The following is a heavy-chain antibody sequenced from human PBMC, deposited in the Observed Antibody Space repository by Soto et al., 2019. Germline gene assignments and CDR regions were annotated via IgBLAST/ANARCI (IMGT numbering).Heavy chain of an antibody. D-gene: IGHD3-16*02. CDR2: IYYIGST. V-gene: IGHV4-59*01. CDR3: ARGPSVEHLSFFDY. Sequence: QVQLQESGPGLVKPSETLSLTCTVSGGSITSYYWSWIRQPPGKGLEWIGYIYYIGSTKYNPSLQSRVTISVDTSKNQFSLRLTSVTAAGTALYYCARGPSVEHLSFFDYWGQGTLVTVSS. J-gene: IGHJ4*02. CDR1: GGSITSYY.